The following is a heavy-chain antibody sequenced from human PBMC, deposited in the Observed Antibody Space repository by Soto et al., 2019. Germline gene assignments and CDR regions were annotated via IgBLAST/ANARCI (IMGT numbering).Heavy chain of an antibody. CDR3: ARDSLTGNYFAP. CDR2: SYHSGYT. CDR1: GGSISSGGYA. J-gene: IGHJ5*02. Sequence: QMRLQESGSGLVKPSQTLSLTCAVSGGSISSGGYAWNWIRQPPGKGLEWIGYSYHSGYTSYNPSLKTRVTISVDKSKNQFSLTLSFVTAADTAVYYCARDSLTGNYFAPWGQGTLVTVSS. V-gene: IGHV4-30-2*01. D-gene: IGHD1-7*01.